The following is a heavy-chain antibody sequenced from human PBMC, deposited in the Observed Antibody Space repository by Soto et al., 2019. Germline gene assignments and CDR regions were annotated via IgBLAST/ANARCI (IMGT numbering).Heavy chain of an antibody. CDR2: IGVGSGNR. CDR3: AALGVNFDH. Sequence: ASVKVSCKASGFTFTSSAVQWVRQARGQRLEWIGWIGVGSGNRHYAQKFQERVTITRDMSTNTAYMELSSLRSEDTAVYYCAALGVNFDHWGQGTLVTVSS. D-gene: IGHD2-8*01. J-gene: IGHJ4*02. V-gene: IGHV1-58*01. CDR1: GFTFTSSA.